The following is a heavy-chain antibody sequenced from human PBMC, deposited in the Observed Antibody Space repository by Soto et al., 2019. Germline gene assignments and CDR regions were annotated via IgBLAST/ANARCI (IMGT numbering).Heavy chain of an antibody. D-gene: IGHD5-12*01. V-gene: IGHV3-33*06. CDR3: ANLWGDGYNLAQDYNGMDV. Sequence: QVQMVESGGGVVQPGRSLRLSCAASGFSFENYGMHWVRQAPGRGLGWVAIIWYDGSLQYYAAAVKGRFTISRDNSKNTLYLEMNSLRAEDTAVYYCANLWGDGYNLAQDYNGMDVWGQGTTVIVSS. CDR1: GFSFENYG. CDR2: IWYDGSLQ. J-gene: IGHJ6*02.